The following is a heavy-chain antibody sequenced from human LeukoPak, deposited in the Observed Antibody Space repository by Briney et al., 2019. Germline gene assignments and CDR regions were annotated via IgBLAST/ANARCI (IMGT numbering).Heavy chain of an antibody. CDR3: ARDKAHSYGRYFDP. Sequence: SATLSLTCSVSGGSISTYYWNWLRQTPGKGLEWIGHISYGNTDYNPSLKSRVTISVDTSKNQFSLKLTSVTAADTAVYYCARDKAHSYGRYFDPWGQGALVTVSS. CDR1: GGSISTYY. CDR2: ISYGNT. V-gene: IGHV4-59*01. J-gene: IGHJ5*02. D-gene: IGHD5-18*01.